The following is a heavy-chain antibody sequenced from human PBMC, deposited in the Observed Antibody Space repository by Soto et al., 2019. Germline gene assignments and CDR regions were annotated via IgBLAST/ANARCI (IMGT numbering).Heavy chain of an antibody. V-gene: IGHV3-66*01. J-gene: IGHJ3*02. CDR1: GFTVSSNY. D-gene: IGHD2-8*01. CDR2: IYRGGTT. Sequence: GGSVRLSCAASGFTVSSNYMSWVRQAPGKGLEWVSVIYRGGTTYYADSVKGRFSMFRDNSNNTLYLQMNSLRAEDTAVYYCAREMAGHDAFDIWGQGTMVTVSS. CDR3: AREMAGHDAFDI.